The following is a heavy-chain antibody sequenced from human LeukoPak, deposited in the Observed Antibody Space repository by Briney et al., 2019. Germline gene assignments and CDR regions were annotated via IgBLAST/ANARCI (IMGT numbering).Heavy chain of an antibody. J-gene: IGHJ4*02. CDR2: ISAYSGNT. Sequence: ASVKVSCKASGYTFTSYGISWVRQAPGQGLEWMGWISAYSGNTNYAQELQGRVTMTTDTSTSTAYMELRSLRSDDTAVYYCARDRAAAGQISFWDYWGQGTLVTVSS. V-gene: IGHV1-18*01. D-gene: IGHD6-13*01. CDR3: ARDRAAAGQISFWDY. CDR1: GYTFTSYG.